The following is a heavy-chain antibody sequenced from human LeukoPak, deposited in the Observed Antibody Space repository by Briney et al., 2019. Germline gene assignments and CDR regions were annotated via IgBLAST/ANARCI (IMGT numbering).Heavy chain of an antibody. CDR3: ARAFYYDSKGNWFDP. V-gene: IGHV4-61*02. CDR1: GGSISSGSYY. D-gene: IGHD3-22*01. J-gene: IGHJ5*02. Sequence: SQTLSLTCTVSGGSISSGSYYWSWIRQPAGKGLEWIGRIYTSGSTNYNPSLKSRVTISVDTSKNQFSLKLSSVTAADTAVYYCARAFYYDSKGNWFDPWGQGTLVTASS. CDR2: IYTSGST.